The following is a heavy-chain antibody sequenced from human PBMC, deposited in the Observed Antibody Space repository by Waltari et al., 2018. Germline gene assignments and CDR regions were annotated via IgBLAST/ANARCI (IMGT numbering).Heavy chain of an antibody. Sequence: QVQLQESGPGLVKPSETLSLTCAVSGYSISSGYYWGWIRQPPGQGLEWIGSIYHSGSTYYNPSLKSRVTISVDTSKNQFSLKLSSVTAADTAVYYCARLVDSISFDYWGQGTLVTVSS. J-gene: IGHJ4*02. V-gene: IGHV4-38-2*01. CDR3: ARLVDSISFDY. CDR2: IYHSGST. D-gene: IGHD2-15*01. CDR1: GYSISSGYY.